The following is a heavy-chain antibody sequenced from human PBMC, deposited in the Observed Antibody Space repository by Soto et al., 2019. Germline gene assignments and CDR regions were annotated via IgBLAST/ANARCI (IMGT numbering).Heavy chain of an antibody. V-gene: IGHV3-7*01. J-gene: IGHJ4*02. D-gene: IGHD4-17*01. CDR3: ARGVDDYVYYRFDY. CDR1: GFTFRNYW. CDR2: IRQDGRDN. Sequence: EVQLVESGGGLVQPGGSLRLSCAASGFTFRNYWMSLVRQAPGKGLEWVANIRQDGRDNYYVDVVRGRLTISKDMVRNSLYLQMNSLGAEDTAFYYCARGVDDYVYYRFDYWGQGTLVIVS.